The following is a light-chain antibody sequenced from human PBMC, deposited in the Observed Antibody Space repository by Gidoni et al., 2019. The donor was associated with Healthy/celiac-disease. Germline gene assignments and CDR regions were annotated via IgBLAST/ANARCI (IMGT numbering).Light chain of an antibody. Sequence: DIVMTQSQATLSVSPGERATLSCRARQSVSSNLAWYQQQPGQAPRLLIYGASTRATGIPARFSGSGSGTEFTLTISSLQSEDFAVYYCQQYNNWLPITFGQGTRLEIK. J-gene: IGKJ5*01. V-gene: IGKV3D-15*01. CDR1: QSVSSN. CDR3: QQYNNWLPIT. CDR2: GAS.